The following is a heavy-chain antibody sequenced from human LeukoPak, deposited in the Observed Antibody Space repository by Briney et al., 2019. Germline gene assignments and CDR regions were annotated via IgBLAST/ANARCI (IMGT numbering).Heavy chain of an antibody. CDR3: AYITMIVVAPPGDY. D-gene: IGHD3-22*01. J-gene: IGHJ4*02. CDR1: GFTFSSYA. CDR2: ITYDGSNK. Sequence: GGSLRLSCAASGFTFSSYAMHWVRQAPGKGLEWVAVITYDGSNKYYADSVKGRFTISRDNSKNTLYLQMNSLRAEDTAVYYCAYITMIVVAPPGDYWGQGTLVTVSS. V-gene: IGHV3-30*04.